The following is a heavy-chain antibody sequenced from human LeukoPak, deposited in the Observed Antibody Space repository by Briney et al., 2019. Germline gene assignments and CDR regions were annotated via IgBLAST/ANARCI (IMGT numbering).Heavy chain of an antibody. J-gene: IGHJ6*03. D-gene: IGHD5-24*01. CDR3: ASEIGYNYYYYMDV. Sequence: PGGSLRLSCAASGFTFSSYEMNWVRQPPGKGLEWIGEINHSGSTNYNPSLKSRVTISVDTSKNQFSLKLSSVTAADTAVYYCASEIGYNYYYYMDVWGKGTTVTVSS. CDR2: INHSGST. CDR1: GFTFSSYE. V-gene: IGHV4-34*01.